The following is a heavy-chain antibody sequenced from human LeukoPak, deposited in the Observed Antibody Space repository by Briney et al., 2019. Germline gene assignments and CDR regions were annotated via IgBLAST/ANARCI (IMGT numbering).Heavy chain of an antibody. CDR2: IIPILGIA. D-gene: IGHD4-23*01. CDR3: ASSSTVAYYYYYYGMDV. CDR1: GGTFSSYA. J-gene: IGHJ6*02. V-gene: IGHV1-69*04. Sequence: SVKVSCKASGGTFSSYAISWVRQAPGQGLEWMGRIIPILGIANYAQKFQGRVTITADKSTSTAYMELSSLRSEDTAVYYCASSSTVAYYYYYYGMDVWGQGTTVTVSS.